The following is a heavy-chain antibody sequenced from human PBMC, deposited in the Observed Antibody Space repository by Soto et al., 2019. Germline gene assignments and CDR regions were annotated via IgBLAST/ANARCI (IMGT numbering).Heavy chain of an antibody. V-gene: IGHV4-39*01. CDR1: GGSISSSSYY. J-gene: IGHJ6*02. CDR3: ARQRALDLGELFYYYHNGVDV. D-gene: IGHD3-10*01. Sequence: SETLSLTCTVSGGSISSSSYYWGWIRQPPGKGLEWIGSIHYSGSTYYNPSLKSRVTISVDTSKNQFSLKLSSVTAADTAVYYCARQRALDLGELFYYYHNGVDVWGQGTTVTVSS. CDR2: IHYSGST.